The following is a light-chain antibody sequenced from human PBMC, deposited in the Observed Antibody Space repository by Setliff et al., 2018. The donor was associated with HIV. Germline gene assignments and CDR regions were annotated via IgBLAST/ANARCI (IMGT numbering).Light chain of an antibody. Sequence: QSVLTQPASVSGSPGQSITLSCTGTSSDVGSYNFVSWYQQHPGRAPKLMIYDVTKRPSGVSDRFSGSKSGNTASLTISGLQTEDEADYYYCSYTSSLTYVFGTGTKVTVL. CDR3: CSYTSSLTYV. J-gene: IGLJ1*01. CDR1: SSDVGSYNF. CDR2: DVT. V-gene: IGLV2-14*03.